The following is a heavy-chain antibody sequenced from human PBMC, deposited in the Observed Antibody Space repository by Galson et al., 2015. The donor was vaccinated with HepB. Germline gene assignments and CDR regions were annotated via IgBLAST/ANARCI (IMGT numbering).Heavy chain of an antibody. V-gene: IGHV3-23*01. Sequence: SLRLSCAASGFTFSSYAMSWVRQAPGKGLEWVSATSGSGGSTYYADSVKGRFTISRDNSKNTLYLQMNSLRAEDTAVYYCAKDGSPIVVVVAATPLFDYWGQGTLVTVSS. CDR3: AKDGSPIVVVVAATPLFDY. D-gene: IGHD2-15*01. J-gene: IGHJ4*02. CDR1: GFTFSSYA. CDR2: TSGSGGST.